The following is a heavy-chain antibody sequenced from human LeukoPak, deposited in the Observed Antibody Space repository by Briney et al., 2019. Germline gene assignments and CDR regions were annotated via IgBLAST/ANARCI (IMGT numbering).Heavy chain of an antibody. Sequence: HPGGSLRLSCAASGFTVSSTYMTWVRQTPAKGLQWVSVVYASGSTYYADSVKGRFTISRDNSKNTVYLQMNSLRVEDTAVYYCARVDGYDKFFDIWGQGTMVTVSS. J-gene: IGHJ3*02. CDR3: ARVDGYDKFFDI. CDR1: GFTVSSTY. D-gene: IGHD5-12*01. V-gene: IGHV3-53*01. CDR2: VYASGST.